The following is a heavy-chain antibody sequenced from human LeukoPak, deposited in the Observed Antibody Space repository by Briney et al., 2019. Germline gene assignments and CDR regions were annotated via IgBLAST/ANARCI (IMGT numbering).Heavy chain of an antibody. D-gene: IGHD6-19*01. CDR3: ARSPSVAGLEPFDY. Sequence: GGSLRLSCAASGLTFSSYWMSWVRQAPGKGLEWVANIRQDGSEKYYVDSVKGRFTISRDNAKNSLYLQMNSLRAEDTAVYYCARSPSVAGLEPFDYWGQGTLVTVSS. CDR2: IRQDGSEK. J-gene: IGHJ4*02. CDR1: GLTFSSYW. V-gene: IGHV3-7*01.